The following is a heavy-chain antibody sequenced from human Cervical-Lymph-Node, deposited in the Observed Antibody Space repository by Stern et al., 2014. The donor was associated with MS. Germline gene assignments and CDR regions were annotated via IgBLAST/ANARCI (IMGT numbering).Heavy chain of an antibody. D-gene: IGHD5-18*01. CDR3: ARDPSGQLWLRYYYYGMDV. V-gene: IGHV1-18*04. CDR2: ISAYNGNT. CDR1: GYTFTSYG. J-gene: IGHJ6*02. Sequence: QVQLVQSGAEVKKPGASVKVSCKASGYTFTSYGISWVRQAPGQGLEWMGWISAYNGNTNYAQKLQGRVTMTTDTSTSTAYMELRSLRSDDTAVYYCARDPSGQLWLRYYYYGMDVWGQGTTVTVSS.